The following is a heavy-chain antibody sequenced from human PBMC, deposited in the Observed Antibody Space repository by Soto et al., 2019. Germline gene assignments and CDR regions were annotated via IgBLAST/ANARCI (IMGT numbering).Heavy chain of an antibody. CDR2: IYAGGST. Sequence: EVQLVESGGGLIQPGGSLRLSCAASGFIVSTKYMSWVRQAPGKGLEWVSVIYAGGSTYYADSVKGRFTISRDNPKNTLFLQMNSLRAEDTAVYYCATWYRGIGDYWGQGSLVTVSS. J-gene: IGHJ4*02. CDR1: GFIVSTKY. V-gene: IGHV3-53*01. D-gene: IGHD6-13*01. CDR3: ATWYRGIGDY.